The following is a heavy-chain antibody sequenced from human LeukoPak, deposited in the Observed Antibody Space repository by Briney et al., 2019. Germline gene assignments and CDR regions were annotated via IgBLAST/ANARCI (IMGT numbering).Heavy chain of an antibody. CDR1: GFTFSSYA. D-gene: IGHD5-24*01. V-gene: IGHV3-30*04. CDR3: ARDSGRWLQFGYFDY. J-gene: IGHJ4*02. CDR2: ISYDGSNK. Sequence: GRPLRLSCAASGFTFSSYAMHWVRQAPGKGLEWVAVISYDGSNKYYADSAKGRFTISRDNSKNTLYLQMNSLRAEDTAVYYCARDSGRWLQFGYFDYWGQGTLVTVSS.